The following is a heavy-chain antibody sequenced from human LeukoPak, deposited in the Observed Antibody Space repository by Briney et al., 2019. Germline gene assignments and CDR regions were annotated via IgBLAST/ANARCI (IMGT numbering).Heavy chain of an antibody. CDR1: GYSINSGYY. D-gene: IGHD4-23*01. J-gene: IGHJ4*02. Sequence: SETLSLTCAVSGYSINSGYYWGWIRQPPGKGLEWIGTIYHSGTTYYNPSLKSRVTILVDTSKNQFSLKLSSVTAADTAVYYCARMVTSTYYFDYWGQGTLVTVSS. V-gene: IGHV4-38-2*01. CDR3: ARMVTSTYYFDY. CDR2: IYHSGTT.